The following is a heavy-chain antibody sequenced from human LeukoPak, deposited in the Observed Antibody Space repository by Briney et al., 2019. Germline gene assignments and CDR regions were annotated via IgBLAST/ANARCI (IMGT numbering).Heavy chain of an antibody. CDR3: TRVQQQPLTYYIDY. V-gene: IGHV3-49*03. CDR2: IRSKAYGGTT. D-gene: IGHD6-13*01. Sequence: GGSLRLSCTASGFTFGDYAMSWFRQAPGKGLEWVGFIRSKAYGGTTEYAASVKGRFTISRDDSKSIAYLQMNSLKTEDTAVYYCTRVQQQPLTYYIDYWGQGTLVTVSS. J-gene: IGHJ4*02. CDR1: GFTFGDYA.